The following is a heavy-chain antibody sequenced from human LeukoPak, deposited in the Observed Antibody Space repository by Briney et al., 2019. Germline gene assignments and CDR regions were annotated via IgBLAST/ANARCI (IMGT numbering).Heavy chain of an antibody. CDR2: IYYSGST. J-gene: IGHJ4*02. Sequence: PSETLSLTCAVSGGSISSGGYYWSWIRQHPGKGLEWIGYIYYSGSTYYNPSLKSRVTISVDTSKNQFSLKLSSVTAADTAVYYCARDLEGSLEYWGQGTLVTVSS. V-gene: IGHV4-31*11. CDR1: GGSISSGGYY. CDR3: ARDLEGSLEY. D-gene: IGHD3-3*01.